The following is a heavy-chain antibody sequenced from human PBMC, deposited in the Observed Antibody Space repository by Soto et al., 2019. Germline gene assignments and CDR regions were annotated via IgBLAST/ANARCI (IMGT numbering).Heavy chain of an antibody. CDR3: ARKCNGDSCPPGAY. CDR2: ISGSNGNT. D-gene: IGHD2-15*01. Sequence: GASVKVSCKASGYTFTSYGISWVRQAPGQGLEWMGWISGSNGNTNYAQKYQGRVTMTTDTSTSTAYMELRSLRSDDTALYYCARKCNGDSCPPGAYWGQGTLVTVSS. J-gene: IGHJ4*02. CDR1: GYTFTSYG. V-gene: IGHV1-18*01.